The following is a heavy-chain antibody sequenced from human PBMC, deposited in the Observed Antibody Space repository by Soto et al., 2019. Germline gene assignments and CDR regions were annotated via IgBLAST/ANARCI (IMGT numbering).Heavy chain of an antibody. Sequence: PGGSLRLSCAASGFTFSSYAMSWVRQAPGKGLEWVSAISGSGGSTYYADSVKGRFTISRDNSKNTLYLQMNSLRAEDTAVYYCAKGRPGGERLWNFYAMDVWGQGTTVTVSS. CDR2: ISGSGGST. V-gene: IGHV3-23*01. CDR1: GFTFSSYA. CDR3: AKGRPGGERLWNFYAMDV. J-gene: IGHJ6*02. D-gene: IGHD1-26*01.